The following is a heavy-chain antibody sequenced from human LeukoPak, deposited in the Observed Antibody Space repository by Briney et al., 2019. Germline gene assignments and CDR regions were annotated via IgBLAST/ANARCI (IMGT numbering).Heavy chain of an antibody. CDR1: GYTFTTYD. CDR2: INAGKGNR. CDR3: AVRLSGSHNLYDAFDI. V-gene: IGHV1-8*01. J-gene: IGHJ3*02. D-gene: IGHD1-26*01. Sequence: ASVKVSCKASGYTFTTYDINWGGQATGQGREWMGWINAGKGNRKYAQKFQERVTIPRDMSKSKAYMELSSLRCEDTAVYYCAVRLSGSHNLYDAFDIWGQGTMVTVSS.